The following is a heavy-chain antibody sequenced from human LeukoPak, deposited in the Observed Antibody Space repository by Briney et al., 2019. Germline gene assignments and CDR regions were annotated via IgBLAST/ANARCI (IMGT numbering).Heavy chain of an antibody. D-gene: IGHD1-26*01. V-gene: IGHV3-9*03. CDR2: ISWNSGSI. J-gene: IGHJ4*02. CDR1: GFTFSSYG. Sequence: SLXLSCAASGFTFSSYGMHWVRQAPGKGLEWVSGISWNSGSIGYADSVKGRFTISRDNAKNSLYLQMNSLRAEDMALYYCAKDSGSYYFDYWGQGTLVTVSS. CDR3: AKDSGSYYFDY.